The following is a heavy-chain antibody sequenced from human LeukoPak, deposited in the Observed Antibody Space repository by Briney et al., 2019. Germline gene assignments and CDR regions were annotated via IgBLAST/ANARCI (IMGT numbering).Heavy chain of an antibody. J-gene: IGHJ4*02. CDR3: ARGVIAAAGEFDY. D-gene: IGHD6-13*01. CDR2: IYHSGST. Sequence: SETLSLTCAVSGYSISSGYYWGWIRQPPGKGLEGIGSIYHSGSTYYNQSLKSRVTISVDTSKNQFSLKLSSVTAADTAVYYCARGVIAAAGEFDYWGQGTLVTVSS. V-gene: IGHV4-38-2*01. CDR1: GYSISSGYY.